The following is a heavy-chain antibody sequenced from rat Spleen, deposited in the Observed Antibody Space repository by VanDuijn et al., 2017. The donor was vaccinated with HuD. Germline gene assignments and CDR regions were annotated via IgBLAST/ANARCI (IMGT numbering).Heavy chain of an antibody. CDR1: GFTFNNYW. D-gene: IGHD1-9*01. V-gene: IGHV5-31*01. J-gene: IGHJ2*01. Sequence: EVQLVESGGGLVQPGRSLKLSCVASGFTFNNYWMTWVRQAPTKGLEWVASISPSGSRIYYRDSVKGRFTISRDNAKSTLSLQMDSLGSEDTATYYCARRHYGYTDYFDYWGQGVMVTVSS. CDR2: ISPSGSRI. CDR3: ARRHYGYTDYFDY.